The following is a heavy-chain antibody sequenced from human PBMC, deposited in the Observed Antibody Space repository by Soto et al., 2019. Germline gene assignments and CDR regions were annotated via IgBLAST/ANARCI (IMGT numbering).Heavy chain of an antibody. CDR3: ARLHVTIFGVVTSYYYCGMDV. V-gene: IGHV1-69*06. CDR2: IIPIFGTA. J-gene: IGHJ6*02. Sequence: SVKVSCKASGGTFSSYAISWVRQAPGQGLEWMGGIIPIFGTANYAQKFQGRVTITADKSTSTAYMELSSLRSEDTAVYYCARLHVTIFGVVTSYYYCGMDVWGQGTTVTVSS. D-gene: IGHD3-3*01. CDR1: GGTFSSYA.